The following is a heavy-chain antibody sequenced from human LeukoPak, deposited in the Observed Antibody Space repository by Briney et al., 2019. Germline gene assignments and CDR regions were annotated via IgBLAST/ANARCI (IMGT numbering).Heavy chain of an antibody. CDR3: ATLRGPEEGTAMVAYYFDY. D-gene: IGHD5-18*01. CDR2: INPSGGST. CDR1: GYTFTSYY. J-gene: IGHJ4*02. V-gene: IGHV1-46*01. Sequence: ASVKVSCKASGYTFTSYYMHWVRQAPGQGLEWMGIINPSGGSTSYAQKFQGRVTMTEDTSTDTAYMELSSLRSEDTAVYYCATLRGPEEGTAMVAYYFDYWGQGTLVTVSS.